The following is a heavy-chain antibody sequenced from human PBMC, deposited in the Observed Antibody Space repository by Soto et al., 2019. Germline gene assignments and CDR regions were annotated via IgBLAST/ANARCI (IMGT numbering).Heavy chain of an antibody. J-gene: IGHJ4*02. CDR2: ISGSGGST. Sequence: GGSLRLSCAASGFTFSSYAMSWVRQAPGKGLEWVSAISGSGGSTYYGDSVKARFTISRDNSKNTLYLQMNSLRAEDMAVYNCAKASTHYDFWSGSQYYFDYWGQGTLVTVSS. D-gene: IGHD3-3*01. V-gene: IGHV3-23*01. CDR1: GFTFSSYA. CDR3: AKASTHYDFWSGSQYYFDY.